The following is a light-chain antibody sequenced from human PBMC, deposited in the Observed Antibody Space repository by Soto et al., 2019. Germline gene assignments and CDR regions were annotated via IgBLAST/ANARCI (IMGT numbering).Light chain of an antibody. CDR3: QQYGSSGT. J-gene: IGKJ1*01. V-gene: IGKV3-20*01. Sequence: EIVLTQSPGTLSLSPVERATLSCRASQSVSNNYLAWYQQKPGQAPRLLIYGASNRATGIPDRFSGGGSGTDFTLTISRLEPEDFAVYYCQQYGSSGTFGQGTKVDIK. CDR1: QSVSNNY. CDR2: GAS.